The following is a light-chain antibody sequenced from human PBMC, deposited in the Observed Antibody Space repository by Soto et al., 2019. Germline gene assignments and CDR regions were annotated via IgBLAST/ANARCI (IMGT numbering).Light chain of an antibody. CDR3: TSYTIINTVV. Sequence: QSALTQPASVSGSPGQSITISRTGTSSDVGGYNYVSWYQQHPGKAPKLMIYDVDVRPSGVSNRFSGSKSGNTASLTISGLQTQDEADYYCTSYTIINTVVFGGGTKLTVL. V-gene: IGLV2-14*03. CDR2: DVD. CDR1: SSDVGGYNY. J-gene: IGLJ2*01.